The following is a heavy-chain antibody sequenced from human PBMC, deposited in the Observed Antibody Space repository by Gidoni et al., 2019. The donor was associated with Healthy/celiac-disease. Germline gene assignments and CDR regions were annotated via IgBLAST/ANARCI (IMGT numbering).Heavy chain of an antibody. J-gene: IGHJ6*02. D-gene: IGHD2-8*01. CDR3: ASGCTNGVCYPHGMDV. CDR2: IIPILGIA. V-gene: IGHV1-69*04. CDR1: GGTFSSYA. Sequence: QVQLVQSGAEVKKPGSSVKVSCKASGGTFSSYAISWVRQAPGQGLEWMGRIIPILGIANYAQKFQGRVTITADKSTSTAYMELSSLRSEDTAVYYCASGCTNGVCYPHGMDVWGQGTTVTVSS.